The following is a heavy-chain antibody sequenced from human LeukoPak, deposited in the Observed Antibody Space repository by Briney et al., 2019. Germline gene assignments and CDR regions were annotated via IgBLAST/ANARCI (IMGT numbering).Heavy chain of an antibody. J-gene: IGHJ4*02. CDR3: ARESGKFDY. Sequence: GGSLRLSCVASGLPIGDFAMHWVRQAPGQGLEWVSLISGGGVSTFFADSVKGRFSISRDNSKNSLFLEMSSLRTEDTAMYYCARESGKFDYWGQGTLVTVSS. V-gene: IGHV3-43*02. CDR1: GLPIGDFA. CDR2: ISGGGVST.